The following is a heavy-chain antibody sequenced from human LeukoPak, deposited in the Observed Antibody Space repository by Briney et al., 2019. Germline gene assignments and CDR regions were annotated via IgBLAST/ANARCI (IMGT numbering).Heavy chain of an antibody. CDR1: GGSISSGDYY. J-gene: IGHJ4*02. V-gene: IGHV4-30-4*08. CDR3: AREKSPDIVVVPAAGYFDY. D-gene: IGHD2-2*01. Sequence: SQTLSLTCTVSGGSISSGDYYWSWIRQPPGKGLEWIGYIYYSGSTYYNPSLKSRVTISVDTSKNQFSLKLSSVTAADTAVYYCAREKSPDIVVVPAAGYFDYWGQGTLVTVSS. CDR2: IYYSGST.